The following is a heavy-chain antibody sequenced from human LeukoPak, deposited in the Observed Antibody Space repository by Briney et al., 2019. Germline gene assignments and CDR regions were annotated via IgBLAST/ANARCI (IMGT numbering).Heavy chain of an antibody. D-gene: IGHD1-1*01. J-gene: IGHJ4*02. Sequence: ASVKVSCKVSGYTLTELSMHWVRQAPGKGLEWMGGFDPEDGETIYAQKFQGRVTMTEDTSTDTAYMELSSLRSEDAAVYHCATDYTTTFDYWGQGTLVTVSS. V-gene: IGHV1-24*01. CDR2: FDPEDGET. CDR1: GYTLTELS. CDR3: ATDYTTTFDY.